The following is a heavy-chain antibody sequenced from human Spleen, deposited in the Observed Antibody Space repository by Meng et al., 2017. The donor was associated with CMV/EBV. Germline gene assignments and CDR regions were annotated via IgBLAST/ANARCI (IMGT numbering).Heavy chain of an antibody. CDR3: ARVDYYDSSGCFY. J-gene: IGHJ4*02. CDR2: IYYSGST. D-gene: IGHD3-22*01. CDR1: GGSISSSHW. V-gene: IGHV4-4*02. Sequence: CAVSGGSISSSHWWSWGRQPPGKGLEWIGEIYYSGSTNYNPSLKSRVTISVDRSKNQFSLKLNSVTAADTAMYYCARVDYYDSSGCFYWGQGTLVTVSS.